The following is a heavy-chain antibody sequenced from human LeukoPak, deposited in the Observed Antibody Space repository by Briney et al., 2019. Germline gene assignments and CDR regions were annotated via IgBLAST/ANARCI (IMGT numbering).Heavy chain of an antibody. J-gene: IGHJ4*02. V-gene: IGHV4-4*07. CDR1: GDSISSYY. CDR3: ARGSSSNWYVFDY. D-gene: IGHD6-13*01. CDR2: ISSSGSS. Sequence: SETLSLTCTVSGDSISSYYWTWIRQPAGKGLEWIGRISSSGSSNYNPSLRSRVTMSVDTSKNQFSLKLTSVTAADTAVYYCARGSSSNWYVFDYWGQGTLVTVSS.